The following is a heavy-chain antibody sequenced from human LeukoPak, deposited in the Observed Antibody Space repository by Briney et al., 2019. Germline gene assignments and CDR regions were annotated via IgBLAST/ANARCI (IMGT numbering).Heavy chain of an antibody. CDR2: ISYDGSNK. V-gene: IGHV3-30*03. CDR3: ARGKYQLLSYWFDP. J-gene: IGHJ5*02. CDR1: GFTFSSYD. D-gene: IGHD2-2*01. Sequence: GGSLSLSCAASGFTFSSYDMHRVRQAPGQGLEWVAVISYDGSNKYYADSVKGRFTISRDNSKNTLYLQMTSLRAEDTAVYYCARGKYQLLSYWFDPWGQGTLVTVSS.